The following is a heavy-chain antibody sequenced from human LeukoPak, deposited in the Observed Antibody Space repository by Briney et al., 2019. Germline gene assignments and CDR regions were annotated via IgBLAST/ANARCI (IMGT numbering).Heavy chain of an antibody. J-gene: IGHJ4*02. Sequence: GGSLRLSCAASGFTFSSYAMHWVRQAPGKGLEYVSAISSNGGSTYYANSVKGRFTISRDNSESTLYLQMDSLRPEDTAVYYCARAVSGTRPDDYWGQGTLVTVSS. D-gene: IGHD1-20*01. CDR1: GFTFSSYA. CDR2: ISSNGGST. V-gene: IGHV3-64*01. CDR3: ARAVSGTRPDDY.